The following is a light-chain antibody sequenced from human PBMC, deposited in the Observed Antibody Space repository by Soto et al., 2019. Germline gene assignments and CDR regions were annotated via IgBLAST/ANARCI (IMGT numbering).Light chain of an antibody. CDR3: QQRSNWLLT. Sequence: EIVLTQSPATLSLSPGERATLFCRASQSVSSYLAWYQQKPGQAPRLLIYDASNRATGIPARFSGSGSGTDFTLTISSLEPEDFAVYYCQQRSNWLLTFGGGTRWIS. CDR1: QSVSSY. J-gene: IGKJ4*01. V-gene: IGKV3-11*01. CDR2: DAS.